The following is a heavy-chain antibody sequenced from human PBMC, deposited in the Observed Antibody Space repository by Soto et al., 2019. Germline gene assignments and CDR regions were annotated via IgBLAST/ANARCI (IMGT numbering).Heavy chain of an antibody. J-gene: IGHJ4*02. V-gene: IGHV3-23*01. CDR3: AKTQVLRYFDWLSPYYFDY. CDR1: GFTFSSYA. D-gene: IGHD3-9*01. Sequence: GGSLRLSCSASGFTFSSYAMSWVRQAPGKGLEWVSAISGSGGSTYYADSVKGRFTISRDNSKNTLYLQMNSLRAEDTAVYYCAKTQVLRYFDWLSPYYFDYWGQGTLVTVSS. CDR2: ISGSGGST.